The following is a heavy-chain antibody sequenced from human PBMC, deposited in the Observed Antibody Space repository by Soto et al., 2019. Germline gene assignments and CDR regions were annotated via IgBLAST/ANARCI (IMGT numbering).Heavy chain of an antibody. Sequence: PGESLKISCKGSGDSFAVYWITWVRQKPGKGLEWMGRIDPSDSQTYYSPSFRGHVTISVTKSITTVFLQWSSLRASDTAMYYCARQIYDSDTGPNFQYYFDSWGQGTPVTVSS. D-gene: IGHD3-22*01. V-gene: IGHV5-10-1*01. CDR1: GDSFAVYW. CDR3: ARQIYDSDTGPNFQYYFDS. J-gene: IGHJ4*02. CDR2: IDPSDSQT.